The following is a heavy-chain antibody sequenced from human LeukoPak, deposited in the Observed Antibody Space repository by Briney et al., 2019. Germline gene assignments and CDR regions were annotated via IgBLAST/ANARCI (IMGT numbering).Heavy chain of an antibody. CDR1: GGSISSSSYY. D-gene: IGHD3-3*01. J-gene: IGHJ5*02. CDR3: ARGAYDFWIPNWFDP. V-gene: IGHV4-39*07. Sequence: SETLSLTCTVSGGSISSSSYYWGWIRQPPGKGLEWIGRIYYSGSTYYNPSLKSRVTISVDTSKNQFSLKLSSVTAADTAVYYCARGAYDFWIPNWFDPWGQGTLVTVSS. CDR2: IYYSGST.